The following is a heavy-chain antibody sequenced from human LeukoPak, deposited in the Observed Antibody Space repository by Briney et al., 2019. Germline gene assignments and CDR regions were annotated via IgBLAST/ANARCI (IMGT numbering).Heavy chain of an antibody. D-gene: IGHD5-12*01. CDR2: IRSITYGGTT. CDR1: GFTFSSYG. J-gene: IGHJ4*02. Sequence: GGSLRLSCAASGFTFSSYGMHWVRQAPGKGLEWVGFIRSITYGGTTEYAASVKGRFTISRDDSKSIAYLQMNSLRAEDTAVFYCAKEGGVWEPDIVATDYFDYGGRGTLVTVSS. CDR3: AKEGGVWEPDIVATDYFDY. V-gene: IGHV3-71*01.